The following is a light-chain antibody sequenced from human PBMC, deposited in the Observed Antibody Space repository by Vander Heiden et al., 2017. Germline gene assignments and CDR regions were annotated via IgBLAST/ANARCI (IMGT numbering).Light chain of an antibody. J-gene: IGLJ2*01. V-gene: IGLV3-1*01. Sequence: SYELTQPPSVSVSPGQTASITCSGDKWGDEYACWYQQKPGQSPVLVIYQDSKRPSGIPERFSGSNAGNTATLTISGTQAMDEADYDCQAWDSSTVVFGGGTKLTVL. CDR3: QAWDSSTVV. CDR1: KWGDEY. CDR2: QDS.